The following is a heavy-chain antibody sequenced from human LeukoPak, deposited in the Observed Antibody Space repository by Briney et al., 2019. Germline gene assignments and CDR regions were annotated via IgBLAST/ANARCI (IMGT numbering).Heavy chain of an antibody. J-gene: IGHJ6*02. CDR3: AKAGAVAVYYYYYGMDV. D-gene: IGHD6-19*01. CDR1: GFTVSSNY. Sequence: GGSLRLSCAASGFTVSSNYMSWVRQAPGKGLEWVSVIYSGGSTYYADSVKGRFTISRDNSRNTLYLQMNSLRAEDTAVYYCAKAGAVAVYYYYYGMDVWGQGTTVTVSS. CDR2: IYSGGST. V-gene: IGHV3-53*01.